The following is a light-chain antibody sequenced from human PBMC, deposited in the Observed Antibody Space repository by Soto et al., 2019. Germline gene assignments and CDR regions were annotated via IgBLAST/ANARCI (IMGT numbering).Light chain of an antibody. CDR1: QSFSSY. CDR2: AAS. J-gene: IGKJ1*01. Sequence: SPSSLSASVGDRVTNTCRASQSFSSYLNWYQQKPGKAPKLLIYAASSLQSGVPSRFSGSGSGTDFTLTISSLQPEDFATYYCQQSYSTPRTFGQGTKVDIK. V-gene: IGKV1-39*01. CDR3: QQSYSTPRT.